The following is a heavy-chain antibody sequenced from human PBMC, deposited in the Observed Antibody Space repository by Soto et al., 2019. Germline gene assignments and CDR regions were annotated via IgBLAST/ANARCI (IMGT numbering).Heavy chain of an antibody. Sequence: SETLSLTCTVSGGSISSSSYYWGWIRQPPGKGLEWIGSIYYSGSTYYNPSLKSRVTISVDTSKNQFSLKLSSVTAADTAVYYCARQEGWFGELPHPHFDYWGQGTLVTVSS. J-gene: IGHJ4*02. D-gene: IGHD3-10*01. CDR2: IYYSGST. V-gene: IGHV4-39*01. CDR3: ARQEGWFGELPHPHFDY. CDR1: GGSISSSSYY.